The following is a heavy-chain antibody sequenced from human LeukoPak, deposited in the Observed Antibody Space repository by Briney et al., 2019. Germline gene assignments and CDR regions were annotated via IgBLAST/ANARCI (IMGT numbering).Heavy chain of an antibody. CDR1: GFTFSTCW. D-gene: IGHD6-6*01. V-gene: IGHV3-7*01. Sequence: GGSLRLPCAASGFTFSTCWMSWVRQVPGKGLEWVANTNQDGSERYYVDSVKGRFTISRDNSKNTLYLQMNSLRAEDTAVYYCAKDPLSSSPEGEGDAFDIWGQGTMVTVSS. CDR3: AKDPLSSSPEGEGDAFDI. J-gene: IGHJ3*02. CDR2: TNQDGSER.